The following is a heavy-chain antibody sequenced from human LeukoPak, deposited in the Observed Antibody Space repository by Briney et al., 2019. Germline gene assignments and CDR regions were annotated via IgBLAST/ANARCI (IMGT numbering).Heavy chain of an antibody. CDR3: AKGDILTGSYFDY. V-gene: IGHV3-23*01. D-gene: IGHD3-9*01. Sequence: PGGSLRLSCAASRFTFSSYAMSWVRQAPGKGLEWVSAIGASGGGTYYADSVKGRFTISRDNSKNTLYLQMNSLRAEDTAVYYCAKGDILTGSYFDYWGQRTLVTVSS. CDR2: IGASGGGT. CDR1: RFTFSSYA. J-gene: IGHJ4*02.